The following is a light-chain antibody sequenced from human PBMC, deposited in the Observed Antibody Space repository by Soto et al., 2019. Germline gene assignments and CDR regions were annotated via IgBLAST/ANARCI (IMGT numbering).Light chain of an antibody. Sequence: QSVLTQPPSASGTPGQRVTISCSGSSSNIGSNIVNWYQQLPGTAPKILIYTNNQRPSGVPDRFSDSKSGTSASLAISGLQCEDEADYYCAAWDGSLQTWVFGGGTKPTVL. V-gene: IGLV1-44*01. CDR3: AAWDGSLQTWV. CDR2: TNN. J-gene: IGLJ3*02. CDR1: SSNIGSNI.